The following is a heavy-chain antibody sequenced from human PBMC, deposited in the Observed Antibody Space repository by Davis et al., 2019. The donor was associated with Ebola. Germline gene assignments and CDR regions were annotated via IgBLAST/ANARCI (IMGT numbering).Heavy chain of an antibody. J-gene: IGHJ6*02. D-gene: IGHD3-3*01. CDR2: IHYSGNT. V-gene: IGHV4-61*01. CDR1: GGSVSSGSYY. Sequence: SETLSLTCTVSGGSVSSGSYYWSWIRQPPGKGLEWIGYIHYSGNTNYNPSLKSRVTISKDTSKNQFSLKLSSVTAADTAVYYCARCESGVEYGMDVWGQGTTVTVSS. CDR3: ARCESGVEYGMDV.